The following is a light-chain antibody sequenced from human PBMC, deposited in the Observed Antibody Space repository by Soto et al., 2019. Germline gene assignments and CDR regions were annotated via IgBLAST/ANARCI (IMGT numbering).Light chain of an antibody. Sequence: DIQLTQSPSALSASIGGRVTITPRASQPVITSLAWYQHKPGEAPKLLIYDASILQTGVPSRFSGYASGTEFTLTITSVQPDDFATYYCQQYSDYSAHGLTFGGGTKVDI. J-gene: IGKJ4*01. CDR1: QPVITS. CDR3: QQYSDYSAHGLT. V-gene: IGKV1-5*01. CDR2: DAS.